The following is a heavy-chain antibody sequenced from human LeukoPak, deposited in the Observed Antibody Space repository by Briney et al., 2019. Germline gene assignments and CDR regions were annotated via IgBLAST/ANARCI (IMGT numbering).Heavy chain of an antibody. CDR1: GGTFSSCA. V-gene: IGHV1-69*06. CDR2: IVPLFETA. J-gene: IGHJ4*02. D-gene: IGHD5-24*01. CDR3: AKGPWLPDYLDS. Sequence: SVKVSCKASGGTFSSCAISWVRQAPGQGLEWMGGIVPLFETANYAQKFQGRVAITADKSTSTAYMELSSLTSDDTAVYYCAKGPWLPDYLDSWGQGTLVTVSS.